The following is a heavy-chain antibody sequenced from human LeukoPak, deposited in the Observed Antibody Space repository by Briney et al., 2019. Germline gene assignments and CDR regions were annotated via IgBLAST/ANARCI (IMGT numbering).Heavy chain of an antibody. CDR3: GRFGDEAGVDE. CDR2: IEPPGSET. V-gene: IGHV3-7*01. J-gene: IGHJ4*02. D-gene: IGHD3-10*01. CDR1: GFTFSTYW. Sequence: PGGSMRLSCAATGFTFSTYWMTWVRQAPGKGLEWVANIEPPGSETYYVDPVKGRFTITRDNAKNLMYLQMNSLRAEDTALYYCGRFGDEAGVDEWGRGTLVTVSS.